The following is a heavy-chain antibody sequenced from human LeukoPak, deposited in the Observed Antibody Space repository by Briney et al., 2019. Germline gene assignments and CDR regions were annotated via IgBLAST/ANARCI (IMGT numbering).Heavy chain of an antibody. Sequence: SETLSLTCTVSGYSISSGYYWGWIRQPPGKGLEWIGSIYHSGSTYYNPSLKSRVTISVDTSKNQFSLKLSSVTAADTAVYYCARAASGNAVDFYGSGRRFYSYYMDVWGKGTTVTISS. J-gene: IGHJ6*03. D-gene: IGHD3-10*01. V-gene: IGHV4-38-2*02. CDR2: IYHSGST. CDR3: ARAASGNAVDFYGSGRRFYSYYMDV. CDR1: GYSISSGYY.